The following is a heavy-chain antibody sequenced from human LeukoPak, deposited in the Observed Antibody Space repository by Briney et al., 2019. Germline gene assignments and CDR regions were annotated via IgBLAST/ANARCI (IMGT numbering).Heavy chain of an antibody. V-gene: IGHV4-59*08. J-gene: IGHJ5*02. Sequence: PSETLSLTCAVSGGSISNSYWSWVRQPPGKELEWIGYIYNGNTNSTPSLNSPITISVYTSKIQFSLKLTSVAAADPSVYYCARHAVIVGSTNWFDPWGQGTLVTVSS. D-gene: IGHD1-26*01. CDR2: IYNGNT. CDR3: ARHAVIVGSTNWFDP. CDR1: GGSISNSY.